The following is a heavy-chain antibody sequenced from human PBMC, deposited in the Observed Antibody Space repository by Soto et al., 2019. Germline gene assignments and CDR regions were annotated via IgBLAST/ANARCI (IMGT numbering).Heavy chain of an antibody. J-gene: IGHJ6*02. CDR1: GGTFSSYA. V-gene: IGHV1-69*12. CDR3: ASPRDNYYYNGMDV. CDR2: FIPIFGAA. D-gene: IGHD3-10*01. Sequence: QGQLVQSGAEVKKHGSSVKVSCKASGGTFSSYAISWVRQAPGQGLEWMGGFIPIFGAADYAQNFQGRVTIAADESTSTADMELSSLRSEDTAVYYCASPRDNYYYNGMDVWGQGTTVTVSS.